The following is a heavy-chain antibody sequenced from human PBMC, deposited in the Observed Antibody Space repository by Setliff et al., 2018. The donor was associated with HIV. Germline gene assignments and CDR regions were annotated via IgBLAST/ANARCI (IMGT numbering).Heavy chain of an antibody. J-gene: IGHJ4*02. CDR3: ARVDGYNALGY. CDR2: INSDGNKT. D-gene: IGHD5-12*01. V-gene: IGHV3-74*01. Sequence: LRLSCAASGFTFSSYSMNWVRQAPGKGLEWVSHINSDGNKTGYADSVKGRFTISRDDAKNTLYLQMNSLRAEDTAVYYCARVDGYNALGYWGQGTLVTVSS. CDR1: GFTFSSYS.